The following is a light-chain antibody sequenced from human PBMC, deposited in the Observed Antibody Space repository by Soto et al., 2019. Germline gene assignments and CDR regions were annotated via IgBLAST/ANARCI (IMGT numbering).Light chain of an antibody. CDR2: AAS. CDR1: QSISNY. J-gene: IGKJ1*01. V-gene: IGKV1-39*01. Sequence: DIQMTQSPSSLSASVGDRVTITCRASQSISNYLNWYQQKPGKAPKLLMYAASSLQSGVPSRFSGSGSGTDLTLTISSLQPEDFATYYCQQSYSTPRTFGQGTKVEIK. CDR3: QQSYSTPRT.